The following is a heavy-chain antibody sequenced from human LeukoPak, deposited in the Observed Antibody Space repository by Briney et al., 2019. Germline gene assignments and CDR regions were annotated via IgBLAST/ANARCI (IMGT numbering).Heavy chain of an antibody. J-gene: IGHJ4*02. CDR2: IWYDGSNK. CDR1: GFTFSSYG. V-gene: IGHV3-33*01. CDR3: ARDKLGRGVITATIDY. Sequence: PGGSLRLSCAASGFTFSSYGMHWVRQAPGKGLEWVAVIWYDGSNKYYADSVKGRFTISRDNSKNMLYLQMNSLRAEDTAVYYCARDKLGRGVITATIDYWGQGTLVTVSS. D-gene: IGHD3-10*01.